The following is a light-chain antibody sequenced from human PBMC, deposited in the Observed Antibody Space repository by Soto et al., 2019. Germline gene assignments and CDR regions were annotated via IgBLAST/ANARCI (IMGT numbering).Light chain of an antibody. CDR2: GAS. CDR1: QSVSSN. V-gene: IGKV3-15*01. J-gene: IGKJ1*01. CDR3: QQYNNWPPRT. Sequence: EIVMTQSPATLSVSPVERATLSCSSSQSVSSNLAWYQQKPGQAPRLLIYGASTRATGIPARFSGSGSGTEFTLTISSLQSEDFAVYYCQQYNNWPPRTFGQGTKVDIK.